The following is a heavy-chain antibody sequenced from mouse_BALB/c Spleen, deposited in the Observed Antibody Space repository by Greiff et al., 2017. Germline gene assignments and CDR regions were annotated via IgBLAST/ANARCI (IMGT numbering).Heavy chain of an antibody. CDR1: GFTFSSYG. CDR2: ISSGGSYT. J-gene: IGHJ4*01. CDR3: EKQDDYAMDY. Sequence: EVQGVESGGDLVKPGGSLKLSCAASGFTFSSYGMSWVRQTPDKRLEWVGTISSGGSYTYYPDSVKGRFTISRDNAKNTLYLQMSSLKSEDTAMYCCEKQDDYAMDYWGQGTSVTVSS. V-gene: IGHV5-6*01.